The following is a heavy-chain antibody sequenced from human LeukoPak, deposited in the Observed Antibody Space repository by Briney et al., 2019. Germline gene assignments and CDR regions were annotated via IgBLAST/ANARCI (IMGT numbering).Heavy chain of an antibody. CDR1: GYSIRSGYY. J-gene: IGHJ5*02. V-gene: IGHV4-38-2*02. Sequence: SETLSLTCTVSGYSIRSGYYWGWIRQPPGKGLEWIGSIYHSGSTYYNPSLKSRVTISVDTSKNQFSLKLSSVTAADTAVYYCARVMSPAAQNWFDPWGQGTLVTVSS. D-gene: IGHD2-2*01. CDR3: ARVMSPAAQNWFDP. CDR2: IYHSGST.